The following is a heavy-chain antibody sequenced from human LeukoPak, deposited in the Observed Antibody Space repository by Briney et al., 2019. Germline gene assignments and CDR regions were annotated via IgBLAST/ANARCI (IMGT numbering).Heavy chain of an antibody. CDR1: GYSFTSHW. D-gene: IGHD3-10*01. J-gene: IGHJ4*02. Sequence: GESLKISCEGSGYSFTSHWIGWVRQTPGEGLEWMGIIYPDDSDTRYSPSFKGQVTISADKSISTAYLQWSSLKASDTAMYYCARRGGGTMVRGAFDYWGQGTLVTVSS. CDR3: ARRGGGTMVRGAFDY. CDR2: IYPDDSDT. V-gene: IGHV5-51*01.